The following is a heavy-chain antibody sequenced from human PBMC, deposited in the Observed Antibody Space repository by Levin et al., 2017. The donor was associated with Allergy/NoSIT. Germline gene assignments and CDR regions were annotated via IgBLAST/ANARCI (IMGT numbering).Heavy chain of an antibody. J-gene: IGHJ4*02. CDR3: ARGPGQLVTHPFDF. CDR2: ICPTSEYI. V-gene: IGHV3-21*01. CDR1: GFTFSSFT. D-gene: IGHD6-13*01. Sequence: GGSLRLSCAASGFTFSSFTFNWVRQTPGKGLEWVSYICPTSEYIYYADSVKGRFTISRDNAKNSLFLQMNSLRAEDTAVYLCARGPGQLVTHPFDFWGPGTLVTVSS.